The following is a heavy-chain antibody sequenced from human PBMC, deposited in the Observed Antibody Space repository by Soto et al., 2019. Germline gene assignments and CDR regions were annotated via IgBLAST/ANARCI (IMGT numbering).Heavy chain of an antibody. V-gene: IGHV1-69*01. CDR3: VRDSGAKLSSS. CDR1: GGTFSSYR. CDR2: IVPIYRTA. D-gene: IGHD6-13*01. Sequence: QVQLVQSGAEVKKPGSSVKVSCKASGGTFSSYRINWVRQAPGQGLEWVGGIVPIYRTADYAQEFQGRVTNTADVSARKSYNELWHLKARDTAVYYCVRDSGAKLSSSWGQGTLVTVSS. J-gene: IGHJ4*02.